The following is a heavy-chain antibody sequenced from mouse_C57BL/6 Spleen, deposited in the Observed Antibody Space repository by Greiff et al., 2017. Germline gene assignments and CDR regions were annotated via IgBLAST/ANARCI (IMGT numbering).Heavy chain of an antibody. CDR3: ARNLRAWFAY. D-gene: IGHD1-1*01. CDR1: GYTFTSYW. V-gene: IGHV1-55*01. J-gene: IGHJ3*01. CDR2: IYPGSGST. Sequence: VQLKESGAELVKPGASVKMSCKASGYTFTSYWITWVKQRPGQGLEWIGDIYPGSGSTNYNEKFKSKATLTVDTSSSTAYMQLSSLTSEDSAVYYCARNLRAWFAYWGQGTLVTVSA.